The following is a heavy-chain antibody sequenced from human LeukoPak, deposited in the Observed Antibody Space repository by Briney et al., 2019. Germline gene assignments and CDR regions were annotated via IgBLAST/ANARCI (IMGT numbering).Heavy chain of an antibody. D-gene: IGHD4-17*01. Sequence: ASVKVSCKTSGYTFTDYYIHWVRQAPGEGLEWMGWINPNSGGTDYEQKFQGRVTMTRDTSISTGYMELSRLRSDDTAVYYCARGRSTENFDYWGQGTLVTVSS. CDR3: ARGRSTENFDY. V-gene: IGHV1-2*02. CDR1: GYTFTDYY. CDR2: INPNSGGT. J-gene: IGHJ4*02.